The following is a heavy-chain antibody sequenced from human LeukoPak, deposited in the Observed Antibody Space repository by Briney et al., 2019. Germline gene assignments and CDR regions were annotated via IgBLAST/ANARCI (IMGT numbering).Heavy chain of an antibody. CDR2: IRSKAYGGTT. V-gene: IGHV3-49*04. CDR1: GFTFGDYA. J-gene: IGHJ4*02. D-gene: IGHD3-10*01. Sequence: GGSLRLSCTASGFTFGDYAMSWVRQAPGKGLEWAGFIRSKAYGGTTEYAASVKGRFTISRDDSKSIAYLQMNSLKTEDTAVYYCTRQLNYYGSGSYSNPFDYWGQGTLVTVSS. CDR3: TRQLNYYGSGSYSNPFDY.